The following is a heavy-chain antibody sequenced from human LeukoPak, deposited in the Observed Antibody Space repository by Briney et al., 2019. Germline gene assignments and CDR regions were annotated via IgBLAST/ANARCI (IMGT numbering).Heavy chain of an antibody. J-gene: IGHJ4*02. CDR2: IYTSGST. D-gene: IGHD3-22*01. CDR1: GGSFSSYY. V-gene: IGHV4-4*07. CDR3: ARDDGYYYDSSGYYGY. Sequence: SETLSLTCAVYGGSFSSYYWSWIRQPAGKGLEWIGRIYTSGSTNYNPSLKSRVTMSVDTSKNQFSLKLSSVTAADTAVYYCARDDGYYYDSSGYYGYWGQGTLVTVSS.